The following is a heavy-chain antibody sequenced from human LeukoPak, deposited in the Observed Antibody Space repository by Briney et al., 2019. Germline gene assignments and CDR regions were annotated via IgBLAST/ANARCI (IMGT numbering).Heavy chain of an antibody. CDR3: ARDPAGHGRYFDY. CDR1: GGSINGYF. CDR2: IHTSGTT. V-gene: IGHV4-4*07. Sequence: PSETLSLTCTVSGGSINGYFCTWLRQSAGAGLECIGRIHTSGTTYYNLSFKSRVSMSVDTSNNKFSLRLNSVSAADTAVYYCARDPAGHGRYFDYWGQGALVTVSS. D-gene: IGHD1-14*01. J-gene: IGHJ4*02.